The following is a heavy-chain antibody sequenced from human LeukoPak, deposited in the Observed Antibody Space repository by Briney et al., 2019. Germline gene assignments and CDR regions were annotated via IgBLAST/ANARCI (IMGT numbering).Heavy chain of an antibody. Sequence: GGSLRLSCAASGFTFSGYWMHWVRQAPGKGLVWVSRIKSDGSTTSYADSVKGRFTISRDNAKNTLYLQVNSLRVEDTAVYFCARSDWFDPWGQGTLVTVSS. J-gene: IGHJ5*02. CDR1: GFTFSGYW. CDR3: ARSDWFDP. CDR2: IKSDGSTT. V-gene: IGHV3-74*01.